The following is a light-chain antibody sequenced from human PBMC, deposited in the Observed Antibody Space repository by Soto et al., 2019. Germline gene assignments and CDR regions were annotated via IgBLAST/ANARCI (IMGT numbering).Light chain of an antibody. CDR1: QSISSW. J-gene: IGKJ4*01. Sequence: DIQMTQSPSTLSASVGDRVTITCRASQSISSWLAWYQQKPGKAPKLLIYKASSLASGVPSRFSGSGSGTEFTLTISSLQPDDFATYYCQQYNRYPLTFGGGTKVEIK. CDR3: QQYNRYPLT. CDR2: KAS. V-gene: IGKV1-5*03.